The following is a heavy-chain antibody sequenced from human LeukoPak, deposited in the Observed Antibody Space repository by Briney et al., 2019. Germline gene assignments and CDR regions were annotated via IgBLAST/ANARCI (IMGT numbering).Heavy chain of an antibody. D-gene: IGHD2-8*01. Sequence: GGSLRLSCAASGFTFSSYSMNWVRQAPGKGLEWVSSISSSSSYIYYADSVKGRFTSSRDNAKNSLYLQMNSLRAEDTAVYYCASSYCTNGVCYTGYFDYWGQGTLVTVSS. CDR2: ISSSSSYI. V-gene: IGHV3-21*01. J-gene: IGHJ4*02. CDR3: ASSYCTNGVCYTGYFDY. CDR1: GFTFSSYS.